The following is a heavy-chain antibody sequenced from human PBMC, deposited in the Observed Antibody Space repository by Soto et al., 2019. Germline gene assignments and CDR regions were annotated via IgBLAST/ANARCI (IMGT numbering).Heavy chain of an antibody. V-gene: IGHV3-72*01. CDR2: SRDKAQGYST. CDR1: GFTLSDHY. Sequence: PGGSLRLSCAGSGFTLSDHYIDWVRQAPGKGLEWVGRSRDKAQGYSTAYAASVKGRFTTSRDESKNSVYLQMNSLKTEDTAVYYCATLPNVDGGVGGRYFDLWGRGTLVTVS. J-gene: IGHJ2*01. D-gene: IGHD4-17*01. CDR3: ATLPNVDGGVGGRYFDL.